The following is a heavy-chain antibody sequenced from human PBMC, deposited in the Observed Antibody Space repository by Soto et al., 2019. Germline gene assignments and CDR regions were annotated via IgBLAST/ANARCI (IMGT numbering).Heavy chain of an antibody. J-gene: IGHJ6*02. CDR3: ASQFGRPYYYYYGMDV. V-gene: IGHV1-69*13. CDR1: GGTFSSYA. Sequence: SVKVSCKASGGTFSSYAISWVRQAPGQGLEWMGGIIPIFGTANYEQKFQGRVTITADESTSTAYMELSSLRSEDTAVYYCASQFGRPYYYYYGMDVWGQGTTVTVSS. D-gene: IGHD1-26*01. CDR2: IIPIFGTA.